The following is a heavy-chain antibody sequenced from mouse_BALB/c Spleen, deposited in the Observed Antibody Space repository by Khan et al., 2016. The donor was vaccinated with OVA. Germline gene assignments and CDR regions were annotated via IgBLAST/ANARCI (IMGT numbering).Heavy chain of an antibody. J-gene: IGHJ2*01. CDR3: ARVEGGDFDY. CDR2: ISYSGNT. D-gene: IGHD1-1*02. CDR1: GYSITSDYA. V-gene: IGHV3-2*02. Sequence: EVQLQESGPGLVKPSQSLSLTCTVTGYSITSDYAWNWIRQFPGNKLEWMGYISYSGNTNSNPSLKSRISITRDTSKNQFFLQLNSVTTEDTATYYCARVEGGDFDYWGQGTTLTVSS.